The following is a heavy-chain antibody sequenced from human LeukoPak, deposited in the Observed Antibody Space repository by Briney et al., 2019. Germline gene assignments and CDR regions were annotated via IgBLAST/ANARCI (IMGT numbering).Heavy chain of an antibody. CDR1: GFTFGSYG. V-gene: IGHV3-33*01. CDR2: IWYDGSNK. CDR3: ARAYSSGWSNWFDP. D-gene: IGHD6-19*01. Sequence: GGSLKLSCAASGFTFGSYGMHWVRQAPGKGLEWVAVIWYDGSNKYYADSVKGRFTISRDNSKNTLYLQMNSLRAEDTAVYYCARAYSSGWSNWFDPWGQGTLVTVSS. J-gene: IGHJ5*02.